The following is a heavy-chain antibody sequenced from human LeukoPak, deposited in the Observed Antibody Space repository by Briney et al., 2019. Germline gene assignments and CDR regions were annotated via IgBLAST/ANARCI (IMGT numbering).Heavy chain of an antibody. V-gene: IGHV3-21*01. CDR1: GFTFSSYS. CDR3: ARVLNTPMSQPVPDAFDI. J-gene: IGHJ3*02. CDR2: ISSSSNYI. Sequence: PGGSLRLSCAASGFTFSSYSMNWVRQAPGKGLEWVSSISSSSNYIYYADSVKGRFTISRDNAKNSLYLQMNSLRAEDTAVYYCARVLNTPMSQPVPDAFDIWGQGTMVTVSS. D-gene: IGHD5-18*01.